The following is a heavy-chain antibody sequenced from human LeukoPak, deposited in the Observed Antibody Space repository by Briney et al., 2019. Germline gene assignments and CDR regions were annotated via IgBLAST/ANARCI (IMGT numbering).Heavy chain of an antibody. V-gene: IGHV5-51*01. D-gene: IGHD3-16*01. CDR2: IYPGDSDT. J-gene: IGHJ3*02. CDR1: GYSFTSYW. CDR3: ASPYYDYVWGSYSYAFDI. Sequence: GESPRISCKGSGYSFTSYWIGWVRQMPGKGLEWMGIIYPGDSDTRYSPSFQGQVTISADKSISTAYLQWSSLKASDTAMYYCASPYYDYVWGSYSYAFDIWGQGTMVTVSS.